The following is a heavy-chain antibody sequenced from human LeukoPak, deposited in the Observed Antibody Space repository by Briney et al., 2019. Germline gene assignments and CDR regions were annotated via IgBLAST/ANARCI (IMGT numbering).Heavy chain of an antibody. V-gene: IGHV3-23*01. CDR1: GFTFSSYA. CDR2: ISGSGGST. CDR3: AKGLGYYDSSGYYPGDS. Sequence: GGSLRLSCAASGFTFSSYAMSWVRQAPGKGLEWVSAISGSGGSTYYADSVKGRFTISRDNSKNTLYLQMNSLTAEDTAVYYCAKGLGYYDSSGYYPGDSWGQGTLVTVSS. D-gene: IGHD3-22*01. J-gene: IGHJ4*02.